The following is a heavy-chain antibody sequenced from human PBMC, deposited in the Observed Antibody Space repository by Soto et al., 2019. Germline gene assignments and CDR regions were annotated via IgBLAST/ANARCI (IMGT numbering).Heavy chain of an antibody. Sequence: EASVKVSCKASGYTFTSYGISWVRQAPGQGLEWMGWISAYNGNTNYAQKLQGRVTMTTDTSTSTAYMELRSLRSDDTAVYYCARDLVFRAPAVVFDIWGQGTMVTVSS. CDR3: ARDLVFRAPAVVFDI. D-gene: IGHD3-10*01. CDR2: ISAYNGNT. CDR1: GYTFTSYG. J-gene: IGHJ3*02. V-gene: IGHV1-18*01.